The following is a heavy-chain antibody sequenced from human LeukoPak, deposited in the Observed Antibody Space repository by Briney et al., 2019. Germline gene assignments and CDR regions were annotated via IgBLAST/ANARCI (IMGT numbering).Heavy chain of an antibody. V-gene: IGHV4-34*01. CDR3: ARGVSYYDILSYYYYYYMDV. CDR1: GGSFSGYY. D-gene: IGHD3-9*01. Sequence: PSETLSLTCAVYGGSFSGYYWSWIRQPPGKGLEWIGEINHSGSTNYNPSLKSRVTISVDTSKNQFSRKLRSVTAADTAVYYCARGVSYYDILSYYYYYYMDVWGKGTTVTVSS. J-gene: IGHJ6*03. CDR2: INHSGST.